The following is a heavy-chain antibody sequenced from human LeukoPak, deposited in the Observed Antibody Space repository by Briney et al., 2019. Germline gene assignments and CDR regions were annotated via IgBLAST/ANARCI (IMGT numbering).Heavy chain of an antibody. CDR1: GGSFSGYY. V-gene: IGHV4-59*10. CDR3: GAEAEFVGDY. Sequence: SETLSLTCAVYGGSFSGYYWSWLRQPPGKGLEWIGRIYTSGSTNYNPSLESRVTISADTNTNKFSLQLSSVTAADTAVNYCGAEAEFVGDYWGQRNLGTVSS. J-gene: IGHJ4*02. CDR2: IYTSGST. D-gene: IGHD1-14*01.